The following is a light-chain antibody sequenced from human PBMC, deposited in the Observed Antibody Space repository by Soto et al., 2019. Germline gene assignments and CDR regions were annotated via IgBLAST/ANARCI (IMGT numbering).Light chain of an antibody. V-gene: IGLV6-57*04. CDR1: GGNITNNY. CDR2: EDT. J-gene: IGLJ3*02. Sequence: NFMLTQPHSVSESPGKTVTISCTRSGGNITNNYVQWYQRRPGSAPTTVIYEDTHRPSGVPDRFSGSIDGSSNSASLTISGLRTEDEADYYCQSYDASSKVFGGGTKLTVL. CDR3: QSYDASSKV.